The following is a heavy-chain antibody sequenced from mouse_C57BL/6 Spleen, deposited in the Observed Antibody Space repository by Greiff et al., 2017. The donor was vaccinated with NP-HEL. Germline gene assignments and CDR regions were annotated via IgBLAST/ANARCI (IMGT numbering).Heavy chain of an antibody. CDR1: GYTFTSYW. CDR2: IDPSDSYT. J-gene: IGHJ2*01. CDR3: AGGGMMTTEVRYYFDY. Sequence: QVQLQQPGAELVKPGASVKLSCKASGYTFTSYWMQWVKQRPGQGLEWIGEIDPSDSYTNYNQKFKGKATLTVDTSSSTAYMQLSSLTSEDSAVYYCAGGGMMTTEVRYYFDYWGQGTTLTVSS. V-gene: IGHV1-50*01. D-gene: IGHD2-4*01.